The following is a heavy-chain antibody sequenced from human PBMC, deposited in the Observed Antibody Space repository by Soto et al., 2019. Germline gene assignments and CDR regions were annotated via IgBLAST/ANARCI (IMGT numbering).Heavy chain of an antibody. Sequence: PGGSLRVSCAACGFTFSIYAMSWVRQAPGKGLEWVSAISGSGGSTYYADSVKGRFTISRDNSKNTLYLQMNSLRAEDTAVYYCAKGRRPATVTKVLYYFDYWGQGTLVTVSS. D-gene: IGHD4-17*01. CDR1: GFTFSIYA. V-gene: IGHV3-23*01. J-gene: IGHJ4*02. CDR3: AKGRRPATVTKVLYYFDY. CDR2: ISGSGGST.